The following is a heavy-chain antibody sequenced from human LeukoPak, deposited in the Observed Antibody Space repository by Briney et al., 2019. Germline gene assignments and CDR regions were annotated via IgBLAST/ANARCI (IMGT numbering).Heavy chain of an antibody. Sequence: GGSLRLSCAASGFTISIYAMSWVRQAPGKGLEWVSGISGGGGSTYYTDSVKGRFTISTDNSKNTLYLQMNSLRAEDTAVYYCARVGDHYHWYFDLWGRGTLVTVSS. CDR3: ARVGDHYHWYFDL. CDR1: GFTISIYA. J-gene: IGHJ2*01. D-gene: IGHD3-10*01. CDR2: ISGGGGST. V-gene: IGHV3-23*01.